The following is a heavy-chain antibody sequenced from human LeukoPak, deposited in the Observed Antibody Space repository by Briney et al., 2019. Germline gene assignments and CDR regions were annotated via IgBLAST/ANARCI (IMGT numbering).Heavy chain of an antibody. J-gene: IGHJ4*02. CDR3: ARDVGASNFDY. Sequence: SETLSLTCSVSGDSISSYYWGWLRQPAGKGLEWIGRIYTSGATKYSASLKSRVTISVDKSKSQLSLKLRSVTAADTAVYYCARDVGASNFDYWGQGTLVTVSS. CDR1: GDSISSYY. CDR2: IYTSGAT. D-gene: IGHD1-26*01. V-gene: IGHV4-4*07.